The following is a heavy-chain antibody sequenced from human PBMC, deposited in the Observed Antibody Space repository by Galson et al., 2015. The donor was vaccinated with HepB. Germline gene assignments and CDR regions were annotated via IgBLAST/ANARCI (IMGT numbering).Heavy chain of an antibody. D-gene: IGHD2-15*01. Sequence: SLRLSCAASGFTFSDYYMSWIRQAPGKGLEWVSYISSSSSYTNYADSVKGRFTISRDNAKNSLYLQMNSLRAEDTAVYYCARDPPYCSGGSCYGDDYWGQGTLVTVSS. CDR3: ARDPPYCSGGSCYGDDY. CDR1: GFTFSDYY. J-gene: IGHJ4*02. CDR2: ISSSSSYT. V-gene: IGHV3-11*06.